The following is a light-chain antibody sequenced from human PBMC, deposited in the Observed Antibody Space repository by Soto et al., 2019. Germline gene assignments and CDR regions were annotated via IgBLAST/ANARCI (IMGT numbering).Light chain of an antibody. V-gene: IGLV2-11*01. CDR3: CSYAGTYTYV. J-gene: IGLJ1*01. CDR1: SXDVGGYNY. Sequence: QSALTQPRSVSGSPGQSVTISCTGTSXDVGGYNYVSWYQQHPGKAPKLMIYDVNKRPSGVPDRFSGSKSGSTASLTISGLQSEDEADYFCCSYAGTYTYVFGTGTKV. CDR2: DVN.